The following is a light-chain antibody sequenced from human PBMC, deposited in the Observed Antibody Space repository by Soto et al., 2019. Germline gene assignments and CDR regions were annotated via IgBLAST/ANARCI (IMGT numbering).Light chain of an antibody. CDR2: SAS. CDR1: QSILAY. J-gene: IGKJ2*03. Sequence: IQMTQSPSSLSASVGDRVTITCRASQSILAYLNWYQVKPGKAPKLLIYSASSLQTGVPPRFSGSGSGTDFTLIISGLQADDVGSYFCQQTYATAFSFGQGTNRE. V-gene: IGKV1-39*01. CDR3: QQTYATAFS.